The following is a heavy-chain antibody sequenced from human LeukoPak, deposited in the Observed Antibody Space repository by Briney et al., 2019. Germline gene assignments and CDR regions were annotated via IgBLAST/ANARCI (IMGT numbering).Heavy chain of an antibody. J-gene: IGHJ4*02. CDR1: GFTFTSSA. CDR2: IVVGSGNT. D-gene: IGHD3-22*01. Sequence: SVTVSCKASGFTFTSSAVQWVRQARGQRLEWIGWIVVGSGNTNYAQKFQERVTITRDMSTSTAYMELSSLRSEDTAVYYCASYYDSSGYNPVVLDYWGQGTLVTISS. V-gene: IGHV1-58*01. CDR3: ASYYDSSGYNPVVLDY.